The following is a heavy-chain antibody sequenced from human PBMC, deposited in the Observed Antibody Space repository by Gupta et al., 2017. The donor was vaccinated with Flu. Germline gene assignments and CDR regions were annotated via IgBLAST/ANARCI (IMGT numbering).Heavy chain of an antibody. CDR2: IIPIFGTA. Sequence: QVQLVQSGAEVKKPGSSVKVSCKASGGTFSSYAISWVRQAPGQGLEWMGGIIPIFGTANYAQKFQGRVTITADESTSTAYMELSSRRAEDTAVYYCARWDYYGSGSYDNASYYYYGMDVWGQGTTVTVSS. D-gene: IGHD3-10*01. CDR1: GGTFSSYA. V-gene: IGHV1-69*01. CDR3: ARWDYYGSGSYDNASYYYYGMDV. J-gene: IGHJ6*02.